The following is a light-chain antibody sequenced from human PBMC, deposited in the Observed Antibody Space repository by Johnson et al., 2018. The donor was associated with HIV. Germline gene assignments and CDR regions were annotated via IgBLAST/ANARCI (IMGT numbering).Light chain of an antibody. CDR2: ENN. Sequence: QSVLTQPPSVSAAPGQKVTISCSGSSSNIGNNYVSWYQQLPGTAPKLLIYENNKRPSGIPDRFSGSKSGTSATLGITGLQTGDEADYYCGTWDSGLSAHYVFGSGTKIVVL. CDR1: SSNIGNNY. J-gene: IGLJ1*01. CDR3: GTWDSGLSAHYV. V-gene: IGLV1-51*02.